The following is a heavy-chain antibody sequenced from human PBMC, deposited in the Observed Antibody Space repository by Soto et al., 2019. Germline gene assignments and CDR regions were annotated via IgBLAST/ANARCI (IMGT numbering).Heavy chain of an antibody. J-gene: IGHJ6*02. CDR2: IWYDGSNK. Sequence: QVQLVESGGGVVQPGRSLRLSCAASGFTFSDYGMHWVRQAPGKGLEWVAVIWYDGSNKYYADSVKGRFTISRDNSKNTLYLPMNSLRAEDAAVYYCARAGSDTIFGVVIPYYGMDVWGQGTTVTVSS. V-gene: IGHV3-33*01. CDR3: ARAGSDTIFGVVIPYYGMDV. CDR1: GFTFSDYG. D-gene: IGHD3-3*01.